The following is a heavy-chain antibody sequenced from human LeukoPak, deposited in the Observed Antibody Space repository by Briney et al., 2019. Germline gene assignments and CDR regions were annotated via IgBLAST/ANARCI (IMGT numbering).Heavy chain of an antibody. Sequence: GRSLRLSCAASGFTFDDYAMHWVRQAPGKGLEGVSGISWNSGSIGYADSVKGRFTISRDNAKNSLYLQMNSLRAEDTALYYCAKTSGPAAPHYYMDVWGKGTTVTVSS. CDR2: ISWNSGSI. J-gene: IGHJ6*03. V-gene: IGHV3-9*01. CDR1: GFTFDDYA. D-gene: IGHD2-2*01. CDR3: AKTSGPAAPHYYMDV.